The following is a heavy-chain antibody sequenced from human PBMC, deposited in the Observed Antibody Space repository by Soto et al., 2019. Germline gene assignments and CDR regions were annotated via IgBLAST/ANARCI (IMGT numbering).Heavy chain of an antibody. CDR2: IYYSGST. V-gene: IGHV4-31*03. Sequence: SETLSLTCTVSGGSISSGGYYWSWICQHPGKGLEWIGYIYYSGSTYYNPSLKSRVTISVDTSKNQFSLKLSSVTAADTAVYYCARYGYCSSTSCYGNYYFDYWGQGTLATVSS. D-gene: IGHD2-2*03. J-gene: IGHJ4*02. CDR1: GGSISSGGYY. CDR3: ARYGYCSSTSCYGNYYFDY.